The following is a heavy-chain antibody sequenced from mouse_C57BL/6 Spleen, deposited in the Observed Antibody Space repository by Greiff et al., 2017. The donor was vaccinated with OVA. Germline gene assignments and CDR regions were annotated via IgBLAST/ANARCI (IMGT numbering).Heavy chain of an antibody. CDR1: GYTFTSYW. CDR2: IDPSDSYT. V-gene: IGHV1-59*01. CDR3: ARWGTTVVATRAMDY. D-gene: IGHD1-1*01. Sequence: QVQLQQPGAELVRPGTSVKLSCKASGYTFTSYWMHWVKQRPGQGLEWIGVIDPSDSYTNYNQKFKGKATLTVDTSSSTAYTQLSSLTSEDSAVYYCARWGTTVVATRAMDYWGQGTSVTVSS. J-gene: IGHJ4*01.